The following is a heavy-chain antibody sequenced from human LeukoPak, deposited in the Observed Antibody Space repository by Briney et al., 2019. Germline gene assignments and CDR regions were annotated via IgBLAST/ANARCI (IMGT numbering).Heavy chain of an antibody. D-gene: IGHD3-22*01. CDR1: GGSFSGYS. J-gene: IGHJ3*02. V-gene: IGHV4-30-2*01. Sequence: PSETLSLTCAVYGGSFSGYSWSWIRQPPGKGLECIGYIYHSGSAYYNPSLKSRVTMSVDGSKNQFSLKLRSVTAADTAFYYCARAIVEFYAFDIWGQGRMVTVSS. CDR3: ARAIVEFYAFDI. CDR2: IYHSGSA.